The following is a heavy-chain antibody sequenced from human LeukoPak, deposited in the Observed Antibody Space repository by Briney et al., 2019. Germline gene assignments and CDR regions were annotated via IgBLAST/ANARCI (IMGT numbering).Heavy chain of an antibody. CDR3: ARYSNYYYYYGMDV. J-gene: IGHJ6*02. CDR1: GFTFSSYA. D-gene: IGHD4-11*01. V-gene: IGHV3-30-3*01. Sequence: PGGSLRLSCAASGFTFSSYAMHWVRQAPGKGLEWVAVISYDGSNKYYADSVKGRFTISRDNSKNTLYLQMNSLRAEDTAVYYCARYSNYYYYYGMDVWGQGTTVTVSS. CDR2: ISYDGSNK.